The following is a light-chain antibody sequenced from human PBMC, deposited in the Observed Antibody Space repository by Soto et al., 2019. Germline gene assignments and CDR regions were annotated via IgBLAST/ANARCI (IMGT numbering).Light chain of an antibody. J-gene: IGKJ1*01. V-gene: IGKV3-20*01. CDR3: QQYGTSRT. CDR1: QSVSSSY. Sequence: EIVLTQSPDTLSLSPGERATLSCRASQSVSSSYLAWYQQKPGQAPRLLIYGASSRATDSPDRCSGSGSGTDFTLTISRLEPEDFAVYYCQQYGTSRTFGQGTKVEIK. CDR2: GAS.